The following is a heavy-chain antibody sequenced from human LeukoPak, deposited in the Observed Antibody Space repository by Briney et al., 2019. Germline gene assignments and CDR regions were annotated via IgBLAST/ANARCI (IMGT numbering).Heavy chain of an antibody. D-gene: IGHD6-25*01. CDR3: AKQAAVSYYYYYYMDV. V-gene: IGHV3-23*01. Sequence: QAGGSLRLSCAASGFTFSSYGMSWVRQAPGKGLEWVSAISGSGGSTYYADSVKGRFTISRDNSKNTLYLQMNSLRAEDAAVYYCAKQAAVSYYYYYYMDVWGKGTTVTISS. J-gene: IGHJ6*03. CDR1: GFTFSSYG. CDR2: ISGSGGST.